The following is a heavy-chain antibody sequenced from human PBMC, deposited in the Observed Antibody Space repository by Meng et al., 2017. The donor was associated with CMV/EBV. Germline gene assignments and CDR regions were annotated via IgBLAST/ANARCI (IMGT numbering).Heavy chain of an antibody. CDR1: GFTFSSYW. Sequence: SGFTFSSYWMHWVRQAPGKGLVWVSRINSDGSSTSYADSMKGQFTISRDNAKNTLYLQMNSLRAEDTAVYYCAKGIIVGATTGFDYWGQGTLVTVSS. V-gene: IGHV3/OR16-13*01. J-gene: IGHJ4*02. CDR2: INSDGSST. D-gene: IGHD1-26*01. CDR3: AKGIIVGATTGFDY.